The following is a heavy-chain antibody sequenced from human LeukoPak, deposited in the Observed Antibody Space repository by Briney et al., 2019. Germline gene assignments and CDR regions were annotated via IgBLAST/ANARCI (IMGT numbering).Heavy chain of an antibody. CDR1: GFLFNTNW. D-gene: IGHD3-16*01. V-gene: IGHV3-23*01. CDR2: ISGSGGST. J-gene: IGHJ4*02. CDR3: AKGADKNSLPYYFDY. Sequence: PGGSLRLSCAGSGFLFNTNWMTWVRQAPGKGLEWVSAISGSGGSTYYADSVKGRFTISRDNSKNTLYLQMNSLRAEDTAVYYCAKGADKNSLPYYFDYWGQGTLVTVSS.